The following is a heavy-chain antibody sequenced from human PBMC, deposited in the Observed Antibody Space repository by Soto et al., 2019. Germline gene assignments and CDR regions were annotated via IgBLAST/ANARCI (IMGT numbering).Heavy chain of an antibody. J-gene: IGHJ4*02. CDR1: GYSFTNGYY. CDR3: ARVKLAGRGSFHY. Sequence: PSGTLSLTSAVSGYSFTNGYYWGWVRRPPGKGLEWIGSIYHSGNTYHNPSLKSRVTISLATSKNQFSLKLTSVTAADTAMYYCARVKLAGRGSFHYWAQGTLVTVSS. CDR2: IYHSGNT. D-gene: IGHD3-10*01. V-gene: IGHV4-38-2*01.